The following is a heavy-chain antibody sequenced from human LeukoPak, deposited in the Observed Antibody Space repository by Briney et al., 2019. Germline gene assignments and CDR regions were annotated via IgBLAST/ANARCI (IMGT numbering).Heavy chain of an antibody. V-gene: IGHV4-59*08. D-gene: IGHD6-19*01. J-gene: IGHJ4*02. CDR1: GGSISSYY. CDR3: ARRDSSGWYYFDY. CDR2: IYYSGST. Sequence: SETLSLTCTVSGGSISSYYWSWIRQLPGKGLEWIGYIYYSGSTNYNPSLKSRVTISVDTSKNQFSLKLSSVTAADTAVYYCARRDSSGWYYFDYWGQGTLVTVSS.